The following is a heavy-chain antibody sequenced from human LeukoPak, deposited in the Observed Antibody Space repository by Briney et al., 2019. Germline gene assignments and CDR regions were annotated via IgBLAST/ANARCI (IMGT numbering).Heavy chain of an antibody. CDR1: GFTFSSYA. J-gene: IGHJ4*02. Sequence: TGGSLRLSCAASGFTFSSYAMSWVRQAPGKGLEWVSAISGSGGITYYADSLKGRFTISRDNSKNTLYLQMNSLRAEDTAVYYCAKVAYYYDSSGYSYYFDYWGQGTLVTVSS. CDR3: AKVAYYYDSSGYSYYFDY. CDR2: ISGSGGIT. D-gene: IGHD3-22*01. V-gene: IGHV3-23*01.